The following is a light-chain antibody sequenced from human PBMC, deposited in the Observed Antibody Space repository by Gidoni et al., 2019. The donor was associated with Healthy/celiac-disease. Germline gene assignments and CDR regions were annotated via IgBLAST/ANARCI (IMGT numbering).Light chain of an antibody. V-gene: IGLV3-1*01. CDR2: QDS. CDR1: KLGDKY. J-gene: IGLJ2*01. CDR3: QAWDSSTHVV. Sequence: SYELTQLPLVSVSPGQPASITCSGDKLGDKYACWYQQKQGQSPVLVIYQDSKRPSGIPERFSGSNSGNTATLTISGTQAIDEADYYCQAWDSSTHVVFGGGTKLTVL.